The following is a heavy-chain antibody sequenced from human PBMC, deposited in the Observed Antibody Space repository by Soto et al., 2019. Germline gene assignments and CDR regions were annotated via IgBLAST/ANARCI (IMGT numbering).Heavy chain of an antibody. Sequence: QVQLVQSGAEVKKPGSSVKVSCKASGGTFSSYAISWVRQAPGQGLEWMGGIIPIFGTANYAQKFQGRITITADKSTSTAYMELSSLRSEDTAVYYCARDPPYYDSRGGDIWGQGTMVTVSS. CDR1: GGTFSSYA. CDR3: ARDPPYYDSRGGDI. CDR2: IIPIFGTA. J-gene: IGHJ3*02. D-gene: IGHD3-22*01. V-gene: IGHV1-69*06.